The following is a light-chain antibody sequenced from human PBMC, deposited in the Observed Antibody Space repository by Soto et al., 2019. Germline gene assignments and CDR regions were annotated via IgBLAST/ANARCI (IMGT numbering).Light chain of an antibody. CDR1: QSVTSN. J-gene: IGKJ5*01. Sequence: EIVLAQSPATLSVSPGERATLSCRASQSVTSNLAWYQQKPGQAPRLLTYGASTRVTGIPARFSGSGSGTEFTLTISSLQSEDFAVYYCQQYNNWPPITFGQGTRLEIK. CDR3: QQYNNWPPIT. V-gene: IGKV3-15*01. CDR2: GAS.